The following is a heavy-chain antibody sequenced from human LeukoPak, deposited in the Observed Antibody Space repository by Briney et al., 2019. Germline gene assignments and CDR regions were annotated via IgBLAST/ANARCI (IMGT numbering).Heavy chain of an antibody. Sequence: GGSLRLSCAASGXTFRSYEMNWVRQAPGKGQEWVSYITSSGNTIYYADSVKGRFTISRDNAKNSLYLQMNSLRAEDTAVYYCARANYYDISGYDYWGQGTLVTVSS. CDR2: ITSSGNTI. D-gene: IGHD3-22*01. J-gene: IGHJ4*02. CDR3: ARANYYDISGYDY. V-gene: IGHV3-48*03. CDR1: GXTFRSYE.